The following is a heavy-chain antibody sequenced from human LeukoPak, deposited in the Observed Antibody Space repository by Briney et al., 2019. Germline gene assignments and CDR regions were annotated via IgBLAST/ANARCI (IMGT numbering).Heavy chain of an antibody. D-gene: IGHD6-6*01. CDR3: IAARRGY. V-gene: IGHV3-48*01. J-gene: IGHJ4*02. Sequence: GGSLRLSCAASGFTFSSYSMNWVRQAPGKGLEWVSYISSSSTIYYADSVKGRFTISRDNAKNSLYLQMNSLRAEDTAVYYCIAARRGYWGQGTLVTVSS. CDR1: GFTFSSYS. CDR2: ISSSSTI.